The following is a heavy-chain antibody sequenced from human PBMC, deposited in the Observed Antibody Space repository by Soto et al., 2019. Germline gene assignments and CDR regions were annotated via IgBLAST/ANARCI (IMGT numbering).Heavy chain of an antibody. J-gene: IGHJ4*02. Sequence: GGSLRLSCVGSVFTFDSHAMNWFRQAPGKGLECVAGITGSAGSTYYADSVKGRFTISKDNSKNTLYLQMNSLRAEDTAVYYCTKDKADKYDSSVDSWGQGTQVTVSS. CDR2: ITGSAGST. V-gene: IGHV3-23*01. CDR3: TKDKADKYDSSVDS. D-gene: IGHD3-22*01. CDR1: VFTFDSHA.